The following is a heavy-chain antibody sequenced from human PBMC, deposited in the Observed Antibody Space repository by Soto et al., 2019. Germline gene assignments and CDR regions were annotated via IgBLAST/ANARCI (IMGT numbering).Heavy chain of an antibody. D-gene: IGHD2-2*01. Sequence: QITLKESGPTLVKPTQTLTLTCTFSGFSLSTSGVGVGWIRQPPGKALEWLTLIYWDDDKRYSPSLKSRLTITMDTSKNQVVLTMTNMDPVDTATYYCARITSPYDAFDIWGQGTMVTVSS. J-gene: IGHJ3*02. V-gene: IGHV2-5*02. CDR3: ARITSPYDAFDI. CDR1: GFSLSTSGVG. CDR2: IYWDDDK.